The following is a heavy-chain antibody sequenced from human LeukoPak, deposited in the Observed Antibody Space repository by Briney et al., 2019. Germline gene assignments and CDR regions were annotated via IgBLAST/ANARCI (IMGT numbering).Heavy chain of an antibody. Sequence: GGSLRLSCAASGFTFSSYSMNWVRQAPGRGLGWVSYISSGSSTIYYADSVKGRFAISRDNAKNSLYLQMSSLRDEDTAVYYCARSYGYSYGEDYWGQGTLVTVSS. CDR2: ISSGSSTI. CDR3: ARSYGYSYGEDY. D-gene: IGHD5-18*01. J-gene: IGHJ4*02. CDR1: GFTFSSYS. V-gene: IGHV3-48*02.